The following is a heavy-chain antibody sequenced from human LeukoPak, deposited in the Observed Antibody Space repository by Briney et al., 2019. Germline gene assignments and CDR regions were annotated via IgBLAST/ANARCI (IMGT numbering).Heavy chain of an antibody. CDR1: GGSFSGYY. D-gene: IGHD6-13*01. CDR3: ARGQGVSSWYRY. CDR2: INHSGST. J-gene: IGHJ4*02. V-gene: IGHV4-34*01. Sequence: SETLSLTRAVYGGSFSGYYWSWIRQPPGKGLEWIGEINHSGSTNYNPSLKSRVTISVDTSKNQFSLKLSSVTAADTAVYYCARGQGVSSWYRYWGQGTLVTVSS.